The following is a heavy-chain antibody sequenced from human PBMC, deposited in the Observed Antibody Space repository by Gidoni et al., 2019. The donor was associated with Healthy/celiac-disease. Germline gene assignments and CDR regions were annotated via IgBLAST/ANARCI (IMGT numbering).Heavy chain of an antibody. Sequence: QLQLVQYGAEVKKPCASVKFSCTSSGYTFTGYYMHWVLQAPGPGLEWMVWINPNSGGTNYAQKFQGRVTMTRDTSISTAYMELRRLRSDDTAVYYCARSSYDFWSGSDAFDIWGQGTMVTVSS. D-gene: IGHD3-3*01. J-gene: IGHJ3*02. V-gene: IGHV1-2*02. CDR1: GYTFTGYY. CDR3: ARSSYDFWSGSDAFDI. CDR2: INPNSGGT.